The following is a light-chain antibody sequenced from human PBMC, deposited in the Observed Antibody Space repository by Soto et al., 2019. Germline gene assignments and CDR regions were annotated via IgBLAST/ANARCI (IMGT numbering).Light chain of an antibody. V-gene: IGKV3-15*01. J-gene: IGKJ4*02. CDR2: GAS. Sequence: EIVMTQSPATLSVSPGERATLSCRASQSVRSNLAWYQQKPGQAXRLXIYGASTRATGIPARFSGSGSGTEFPPTLTSLQPEEFATCSRQHANSSALTCGGGSKVDI. CDR1: QSVRSN. CDR3: QHANSSALT.